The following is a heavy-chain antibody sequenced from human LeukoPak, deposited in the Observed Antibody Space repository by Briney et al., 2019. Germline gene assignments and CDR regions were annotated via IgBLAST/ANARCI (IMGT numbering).Heavy chain of an antibody. CDR3: ARELRELIYFDY. V-gene: IGHV3-66*01. CDR2: IYSGGST. Sequence: GGSLRLSCAASGFTVSSNYMSWVRQAPGKGLEWVSVIYSGGSTYYADSVKGRFTISRDNSKNTLYLQMNSLRAEDTAVYYCARELRELIYFDYWGQGTLVTVSS. CDR1: GFTVSSNY. J-gene: IGHJ4*02. D-gene: IGHD1-26*01.